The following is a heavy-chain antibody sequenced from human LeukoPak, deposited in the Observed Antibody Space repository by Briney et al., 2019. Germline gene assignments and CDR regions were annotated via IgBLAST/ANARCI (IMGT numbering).Heavy chain of an antibody. CDR3: ARTHCSSTSCYYGESPDNWFDP. CDR1: GGSISSYY. V-gene: IGHV4-4*09. J-gene: IGHJ5*02. D-gene: IGHD2-2*01. Sequence: SETLSLTCTVSGGSISSYYWSWIRQPPGKGLEWIGYIYTSGSTNYNPSLKSRVTISVGTSKNQFSLKLSSVTAADTAVYYCARTHCSSTSCYYGESPDNWFDPWGQGTLVTVSS. CDR2: IYTSGST.